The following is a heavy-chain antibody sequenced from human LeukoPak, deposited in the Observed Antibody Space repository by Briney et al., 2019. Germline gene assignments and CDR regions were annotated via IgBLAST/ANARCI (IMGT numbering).Heavy chain of an antibody. CDR2: ISPNSGGT. J-gene: IGHJ6*02. CDR1: GYTFTSYY. D-gene: IGHD2-2*02. Sequence: GASVKVSCKASGYTFTSYYMHWVRQAPGQGLEWMGWISPNSGGTNYAQKFQGRVTMTRDTSISTAYMELSRLRSDDTAVYYCARDLPLYCSSTSCYTGRYYYYYGMDVWGQGTTVTVSS. V-gene: IGHV1-2*02. CDR3: ARDLPLYCSSTSCYTGRYYYYYGMDV.